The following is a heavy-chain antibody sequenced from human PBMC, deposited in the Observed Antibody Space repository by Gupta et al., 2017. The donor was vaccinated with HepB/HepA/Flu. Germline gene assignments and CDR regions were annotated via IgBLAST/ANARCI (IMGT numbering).Heavy chain of an antibody. V-gene: IGHV4-59*08. CDR2: VSHSGRT. J-gene: IGHJ3*02. D-gene: IGHD1-7*01. CDR3: ASRWGELRPDVFDI. Sequence: VRLQESAPGLVKPSETLSPTCLVSGAPIIRHYWTWIRQPPGKGLEWIGYVSHSGRTSYNPSLKSRVFISLDVTKNRFSLRLGLVTAADTAVYFCASRWGELRPDVFDIWGQGTMVTISS. CDR1: GAPIIRHY.